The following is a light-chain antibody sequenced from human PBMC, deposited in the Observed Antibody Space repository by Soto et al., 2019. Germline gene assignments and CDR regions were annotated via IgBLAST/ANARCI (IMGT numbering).Light chain of an antibody. Sequence: EIVMTQSPATLSVSPGERATLSCRASQSVSSSLAWYQQKPGQATRLLIYGASTRATGIAASFSGSGSGTELTLIISSLQSEDFAVYYCQQYNNWPPITFGQGTLLEIK. CDR3: QQYNNWPPIT. J-gene: IGKJ5*01. CDR2: GAS. CDR1: QSVSSS. V-gene: IGKV3D-15*01.